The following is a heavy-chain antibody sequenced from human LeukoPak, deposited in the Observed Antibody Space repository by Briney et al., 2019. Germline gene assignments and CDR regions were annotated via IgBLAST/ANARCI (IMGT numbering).Heavy chain of an antibody. D-gene: IGHD2/OR15-2a*01. J-gene: IGHJ6*04. CDR1: GFTFSSYS. CDR3: ARCKPPYYGMDV. Sequence: GGSLRLSCAASGFTFSSYSMNWVRQAPGKGLEWVSSISSSSSYIYYADSVKGRFTISRDNAKNSLCLQMNSLRAEDTAVYYCARCKPPYYGMDVWGKGTTVTVSS. V-gene: IGHV3-21*01. CDR2: ISSSSSYI.